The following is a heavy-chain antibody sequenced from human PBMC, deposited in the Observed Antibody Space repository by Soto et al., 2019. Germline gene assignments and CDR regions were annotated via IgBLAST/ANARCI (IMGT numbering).Heavy chain of an antibody. J-gene: IGHJ4*02. D-gene: IGHD5-12*01. CDR2: IYSGGST. V-gene: IGHV3-66*01. CDR3: ARDLEMATITGDY. CDR1: GFTVSSNY. Sequence: PGGSLSLSCAASGFTVSSNYMSWVRQAPGKGLEWVSVIYSGGSTYYADSVKGRFTISRDNSKNTLYLQMNSLRAEDTAVYYCARDLEMATITGDYWGQGTLVTVSS.